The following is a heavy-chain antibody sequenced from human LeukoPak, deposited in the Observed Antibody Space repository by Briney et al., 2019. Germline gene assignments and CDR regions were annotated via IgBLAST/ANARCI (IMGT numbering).Heavy chain of an antibody. V-gene: IGHV3-64*01. D-gene: IGHD6-13*01. J-gene: IGHJ4*02. CDR1: GFTFSSYA. CDR3: ARWVKEGSWTGPLDY. Sequence: GGSLRLPCAASGFTFSSYAMHWVRQAPGKGLEYVSAISSNGGSTYYANSVKGRFTIPRDNSKNTLYLQMGSLRAEDMAVYYCARWVKEGSWTGPLDYWGQGTLVTVSS. CDR2: ISSNGGST.